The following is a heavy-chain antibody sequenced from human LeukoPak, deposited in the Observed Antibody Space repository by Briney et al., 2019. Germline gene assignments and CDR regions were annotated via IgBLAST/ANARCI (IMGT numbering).Heavy chain of an antibody. D-gene: IGHD3-10*01. Sequence: ETLSLTCTVPGGSVSSGRYYWSWIRQPPGKGLEWIGYIYYSGSTNYNPSLKSRVTISVDTSKNQFSLKLCSVTAADRAVYYCASAALGHITMVRGAYFDYWGQGTLVTVSS. CDR3: ASAALGHITMVRGAYFDY. V-gene: IGHV4-61*01. CDR2: IYYSGST. CDR1: GGSVSSGRYY. J-gene: IGHJ4*02.